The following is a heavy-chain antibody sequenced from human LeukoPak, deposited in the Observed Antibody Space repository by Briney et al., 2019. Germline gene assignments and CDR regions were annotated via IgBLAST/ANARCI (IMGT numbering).Heavy chain of an antibody. Sequence: PGGSLRLSCAASGFMFSSYAMSWVRQAPGKGLEWVSGITGSSSRIYDADSVKGRFTISRDNSENTLYLQMNALRAEDTAVYCCAKHSRGVVNSYIYDYWGQGTLVTVSS. J-gene: IGHJ4*02. D-gene: IGHD3-3*01. V-gene: IGHV3-23*01. CDR1: GFMFSSYA. CDR2: ITGSSSRI. CDR3: AKHSRGVVNSYIYDY.